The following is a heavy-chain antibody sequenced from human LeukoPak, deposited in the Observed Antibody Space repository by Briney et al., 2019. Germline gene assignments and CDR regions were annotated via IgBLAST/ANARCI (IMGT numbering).Heavy chain of an antibody. J-gene: IGHJ4*02. Sequence: GGSLRLSCAASGFTFSSYGMHWGRQAPGKGLEWVAVIWYDGSNKYYADSVKGRFTISRDNSKNTLYLQMNSLRAEDTAVYYCARDTLPRYCSGGSCPLGYWGQGTLVTVSS. CDR1: GFTFSSYG. V-gene: IGHV3-33*01. CDR2: IWYDGSNK. CDR3: ARDTLPRYCSGGSCPLGY. D-gene: IGHD2-15*01.